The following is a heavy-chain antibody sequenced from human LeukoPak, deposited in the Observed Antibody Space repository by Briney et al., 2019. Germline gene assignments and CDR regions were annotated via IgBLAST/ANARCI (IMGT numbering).Heavy chain of an antibody. CDR3: AKDFGERYSSSWFPHY. D-gene: IGHD6-13*01. J-gene: IGHJ4*02. CDR1: GFTFDDYT. Sequence: GGSLRLSCAASGFTFDDYTMHWVRQAPGKGLEWVSLISWDGGSTYYADSVKGRSTISRDNSKNSLYLQMNSLRTEDTALYYCAKDFGERYSSSWFPHYWGQGTLVTVSS. CDR2: ISWDGGST. V-gene: IGHV3-43*01.